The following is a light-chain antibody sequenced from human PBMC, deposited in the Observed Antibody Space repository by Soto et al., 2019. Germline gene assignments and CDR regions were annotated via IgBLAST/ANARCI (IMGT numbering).Light chain of an antibody. CDR2: EVI. J-gene: IGLJ2*01. V-gene: IGLV2-14*01. Sequence: QSALTQPPSASGSPGQSVTISCTGTSSDVGGYNYVSWYQHYPGKAPKLMISEVIYRPSGVSNRFSGSKSGNTASLTISGLQAEDEAHYYCSSYTGNSTLVFGGGTKLTVL. CDR1: SSDVGGYNY. CDR3: SSYTGNSTLV.